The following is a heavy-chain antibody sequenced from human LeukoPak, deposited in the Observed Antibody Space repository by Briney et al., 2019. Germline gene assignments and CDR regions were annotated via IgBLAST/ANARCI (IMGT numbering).Heavy chain of an antibody. V-gene: IGHV3-53*01. Sequence: PGGSLRLSCAASGFTVSSNYMSWVRQAPGKGLEWVSVIYSGGYTDYADSVKGRFTISRDNSKNTLYLQMNSLRAEDTAVYYCASKGGNDWEYFFDYWGQGTLVTVCS. CDR1: GFTVSSNY. CDR2: IYSGGYT. D-gene: IGHD1-1*01. J-gene: IGHJ4*02. CDR3: ASKGGNDWEYFFDY.